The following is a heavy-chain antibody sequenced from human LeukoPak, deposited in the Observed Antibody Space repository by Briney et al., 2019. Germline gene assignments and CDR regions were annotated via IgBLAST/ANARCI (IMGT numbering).Heavy chain of an antibody. D-gene: IGHD2-2*01. CDR3: ARDYKRVPAVAVNFDY. CDR2: INPSGGST. V-gene: IGHV1-46*01. J-gene: IGHJ4*02. Sequence: ASVKVSCKASGYTFTSYYMHWVRQAPGQGLEWMGIINPSGGSTSYAQKFQGRVTMTRDMSTSTVYMELSSLRSEDTAVYYCARDYKRVPAVAVNFDYWGQGTLVTVSS. CDR1: GYTFTSYY.